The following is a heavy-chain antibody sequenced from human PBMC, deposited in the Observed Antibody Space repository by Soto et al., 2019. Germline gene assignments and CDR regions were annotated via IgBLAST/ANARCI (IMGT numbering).Heavy chain of an antibody. CDR3: AASIFYYGMDV. V-gene: IGHV5-51*01. J-gene: IGHJ6*02. CDR2: IYPGDSDT. CDR1: GYTFTDYW. Sequence: GESLKISCKGFGYTFTDYWIGWVRQMPGKGPEWMGIIYPGDSDTKYNPSFQGQVTISADKSITTTYLQWSSLKASDTAIYYCAASIFYYGMDVWGQGTTVTVSS.